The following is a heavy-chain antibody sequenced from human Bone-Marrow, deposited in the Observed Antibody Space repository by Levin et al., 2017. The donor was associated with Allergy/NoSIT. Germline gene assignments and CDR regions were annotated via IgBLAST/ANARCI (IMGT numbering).Heavy chain of an antibody. CDR2: ISWDAPTT. CDR1: GLTFNDYT. J-gene: IGHJ4*02. D-gene: IGHD6-19*01. CDR3: AKDLSPRIAVTGNIEY. V-gene: IGHV3-43*01. Sequence: QAGGSLRLSCAASGLTFNDYTMHWVRQAPQRGLEWVSLISWDAPTTYYADSVRGRSTISRDNSKNALYRQTNSLTTEDTTLYYCAKDLSPRIAVTGNIEYWGQGTLVTVSS.